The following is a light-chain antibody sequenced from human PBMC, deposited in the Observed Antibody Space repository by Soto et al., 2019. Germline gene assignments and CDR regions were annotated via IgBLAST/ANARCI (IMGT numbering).Light chain of an antibody. CDR2: EVN. Sequence: QAVLTQPASVSGSPGQSIALSCTGNSSGIGTFNLVSWYQQHPGKAPKLIIYEVNKRPSGISSRFSGSKSGNTASLTISGLQAEDEADYYCYSFAGFNTQFGGGTKLTVL. CDR1: SSGIGTFNL. CDR3: YSFAGFNTQ. V-gene: IGLV2-23*02. J-gene: IGLJ2*01.